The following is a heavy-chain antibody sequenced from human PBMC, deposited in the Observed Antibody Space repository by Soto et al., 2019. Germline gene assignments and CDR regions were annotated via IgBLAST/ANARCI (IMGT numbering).Heavy chain of an antibody. Sequence: PGGSLRLSCAASGFTFSSYSMNWVRQAPGKGLEWVSSISSSSSYIYYADSVKGRFTISRDNAKNSLYLQMNSLRAEDTAVYYCARDGPYSSSWAFGYNWFDPWGQGTLVTVSS. V-gene: IGHV3-21*01. D-gene: IGHD6-13*01. CDR2: ISSSSSYI. CDR3: ARDGPYSSSWAFGYNWFDP. J-gene: IGHJ5*02. CDR1: GFTFSSYS.